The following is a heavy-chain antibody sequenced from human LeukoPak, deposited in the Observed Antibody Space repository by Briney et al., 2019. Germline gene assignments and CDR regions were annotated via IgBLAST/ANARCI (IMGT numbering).Heavy chain of an antibody. Sequence: PGGSLRLSCAASGFTFSSYAMSWVRQAPGKGLEWVSAISGSGGSTYYADSVKGRFTISRDNSKNTLYLQMNSLRAEDTAVYYCAGSRYYYDSSGYSDYWGQGTLVTVSS. D-gene: IGHD3-22*01. CDR3: AGSRYYYDSSGYSDY. J-gene: IGHJ4*02. CDR1: GFTFSSYA. V-gene: IGHV3-23*01. CDR2: ISGSGGST.